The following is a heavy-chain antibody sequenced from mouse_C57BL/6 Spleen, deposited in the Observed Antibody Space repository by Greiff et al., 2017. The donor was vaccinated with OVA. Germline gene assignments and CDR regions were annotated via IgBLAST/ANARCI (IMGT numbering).Heavy chain of an antibody. J-gene: IGHJ4*01. CDR2: INPNNGGT. CDR3: ARFYYGSSWYAMDY. CDR1: GYTFTDYY. V-gene: IGHV1-26*01. D-gene: IGHD1-1*01. Sequence: VQLQQSGPELVKPGASVKISCKASGYTFTDYYMNWVKQSHGKSLEWIGDINPNNGGTSYNQKFKGKATLTVDKSSSTAYMELRSLTSEDSAVYYCARFYYGSSWYAMDYWGQGTSVTVSS.